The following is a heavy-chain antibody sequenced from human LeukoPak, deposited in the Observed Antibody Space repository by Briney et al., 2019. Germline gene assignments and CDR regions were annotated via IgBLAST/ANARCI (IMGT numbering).Heavy chain of an antibody. CDR3: AKARITMIVLNAFDI. Sequence: AGSLTLSCAASGFTFYSYDMSWVRQAPGKGLEWVSAISGSGGSTYYADSVKGRFTISRDNSKNTLYLQMNSLRAEDTAVYYCAKARITMIVLNAFDIWGHGPLVTVSS. J-gene: IGHJ3*02. D-gene: IGHD3-22*01. CDR2: ISGSGGST. CDR1: GFTFYSYD. V-gene: IGHV3-23*01.